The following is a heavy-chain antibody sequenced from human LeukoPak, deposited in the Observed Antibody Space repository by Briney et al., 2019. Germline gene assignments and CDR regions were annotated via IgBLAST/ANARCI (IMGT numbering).Heavy chain of an antibody. CDR1: GYTFTSYA. CDR3: ARHGAYDFWGGYHDCFDY. CDR2: INAGNGNT. D-gene: IGHD3-3*01. J-gene: IGHJ4*02. V-gene: IGHV1-3*01. Sequence: ASVKVSCKASGYTFTSYAMHWVRQAPGQRLERMGWINAGNGNTKYSQKFQGRVTITRDTSASTAYMELSSLRSEDTAVYYCARHGAYDFWGGYHDCFDYWGQGTLVTVSS.